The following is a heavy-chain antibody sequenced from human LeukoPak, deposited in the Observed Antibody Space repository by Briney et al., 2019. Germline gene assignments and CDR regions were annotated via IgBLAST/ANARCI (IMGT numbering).Heavy chain of an antibody. CDR3: ARDGGAFVFDY. V-gene: IGHV4-59*01. J-gene: IGHJ4*02. CDR1: GGSISSYY. Sequence: PSETLSLTCTVSGGSISSYYWSWIRQPPGKGLEWIGYIYYSGSTNYNPSLKSRVTISVDTSKNQFSLKLSSVTAADTVVYYCARDGGAFVFDYWGQGTLVTVSS. CDR2: IYYSGST. D-gene: IGHD3-16*02.